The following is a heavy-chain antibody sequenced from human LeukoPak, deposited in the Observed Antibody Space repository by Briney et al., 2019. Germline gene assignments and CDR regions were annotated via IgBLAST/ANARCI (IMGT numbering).Heavy chain of an antibody. CDR3: ARVGQQWLVVGYYFDY. Sequence: PSETLSLTCTVSGDSISSTSHYWDWIRQPPGKGLEWIGEIYHSGSTNYNPSLKSRVTISVDKSKNQFSLKLSSVTAADTAVYYCARVGQQWLVVGYYFDYWGQGTPVTVSS. J-gene: IGHJ4*02. CDR1: GDSISSTSHY. CDR2: IYHSGST. V-gene: IGHV4-39*07. D-gene: IGHD6-19*01.